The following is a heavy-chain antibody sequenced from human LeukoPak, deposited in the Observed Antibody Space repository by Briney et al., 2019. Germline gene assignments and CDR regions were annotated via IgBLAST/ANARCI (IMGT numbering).Heavy chain of an antibody. CDR1: GFTFSSYS. Sequence: GGSLRLSCAASGFTFSSYSMNWVRQAPGKGLEWVSYISSSSSTIYYADSVKGRFTISRDNAKNSLYLQMNSLRDEDTAVYYCARQPYVDTAMVLYGMDVWGQGTTVTVSS. CDR3: ARQPYVDTAMVLYGMDV. CDR2: ISSSSSTI. V-gene: IGHV3-48*02. J-gene: IGHJ6*02. D-gene: IGHD5-18*01.